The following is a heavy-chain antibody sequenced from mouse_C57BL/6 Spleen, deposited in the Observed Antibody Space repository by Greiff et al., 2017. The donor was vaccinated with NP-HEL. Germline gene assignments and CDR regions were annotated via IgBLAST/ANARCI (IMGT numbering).Heavy chain of an antibody. D-gene: IGHD1-1*01. CDR3: TSGYGSSYEDAMDY. CDR2: IYPGNSDT. CDR1: GYTFTSYW. Sequence: VQLQQSGTVLARPGASVKMSCKTSGYTFTSYWMHWVKQRPGQGLEWIGAIYPGNSDTSYNQKFKGKAKLTAVTSASTAYMELSSLTDEDSAVYYCTSGYGSSYEDAMDYWGQGTSVTVSS. J-gene: IGHJ4*01. V-gene: IGHV1-5*01.